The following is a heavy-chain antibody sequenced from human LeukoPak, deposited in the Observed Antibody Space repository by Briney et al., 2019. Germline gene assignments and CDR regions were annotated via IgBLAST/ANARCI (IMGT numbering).Heavy chain of an antibody. V-gene: IGHV5-51*01. J-gene: IGHJ3*02. CDR3: AKHFSGGDYDAFEI. CDR1: GYNFGLFW. D-gene: IGHD2-21*01. Sequence: GESLKISCRGSGYNFGLFWIGWVRQMPGKGLEWMGIIYPYDSDTRYSPSFQGQVTISADTSISTAYLEWSSLKASDTAMYYCAKHFSGGDYDAFEIWGQGTLLTVSP. CDR2: IYPYDSDT.